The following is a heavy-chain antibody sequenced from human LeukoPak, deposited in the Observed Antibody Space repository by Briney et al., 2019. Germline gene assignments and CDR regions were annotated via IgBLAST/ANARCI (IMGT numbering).Heavy chain of an antibody. CDR3: ARLAPVTTVTRDAFDI. Sequence: SETLSLTCTVSGGSISSSSYYWGWFRQPPGKGLEWIGSIYYSGSTYYNPSLKSRVTISVDTSKNQFSLKLSSVTAADTAVYYCARLAPVTTVTRDAFDIWGQGTMVTVSS. V-gene: IGHV4-39*01. CDR1: GGSISSSSYY. D-gene: IGHD4-17*01. CDR2: IYYSGST. J-gene: IGHJ3*02.